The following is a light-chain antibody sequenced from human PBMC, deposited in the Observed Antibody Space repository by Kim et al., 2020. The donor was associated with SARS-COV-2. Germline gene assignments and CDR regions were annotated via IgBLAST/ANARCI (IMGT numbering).Light chain of an antibody. CDR2: AAS. Sequence: IQMTQSPSSVSASVGDRVIITCRASQGIIKSLGWYQQIPGTVPKLLIDAASSSQSGVPSRFSGSGSGTYFTLSINSLQPEDVGTYFCQEANSDPPNFGGGTKVDIK. CDR1: QGIIKS. J-gene: IGKJ4*01. CDR3: QEANSDPPN. V-gene: IGKV1-12*01.